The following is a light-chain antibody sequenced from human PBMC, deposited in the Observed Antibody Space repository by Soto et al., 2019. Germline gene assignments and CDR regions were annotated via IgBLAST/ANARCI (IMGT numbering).Light chain of an antibody. V-gene: IGKV4-1*01. J-gene: IGKJ3*01. CDR2: WAS. Sequence: DIVMTQSPDSLAVSLGERATINCKSSQSVLYSSNNKNYLAWYQQKPGQPPKLLIYWASTRESGVPDRFSGSGSGKDFTLTISSLQAEDVAVYYCQQYYSTRLTFGPGTKVDIK. CDR1: QSVLYSSNNKNY. CDR3: QQYYSTRLT.